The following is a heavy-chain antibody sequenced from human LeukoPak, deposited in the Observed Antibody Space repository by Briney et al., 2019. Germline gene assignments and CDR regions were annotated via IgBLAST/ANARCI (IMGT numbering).Heavy chain of an antibody. CDR1: GGSISSYY. D-gene: IGHD4-17*01. CDR3: ARGYGDYVVDY. Sequence: SETLSLTCTVSGGSISSYYWNWIRQPAGKGLGWIGRIYSSGGTNYNPSLKSRVTMSVDTSKNQFSLRLSSVTAADTAVYYCARGYGDYVVDYWGQGTLVTVSS. V-gene: IGHV4-4*07. CDR2: IYSSGGT. J-gene: IGHJ4*02.